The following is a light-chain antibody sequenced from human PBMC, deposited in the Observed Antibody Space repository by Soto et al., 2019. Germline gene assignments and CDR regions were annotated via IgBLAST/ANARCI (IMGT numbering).Light chain of an antibody. CDR2: GAS. CDR3: QQYNKWPQT. Sequence: EIVMTPSPATLSMSPGERATLSCRASQSIAKDLAWYQHTPGQAPRLLTHGASTRATGIPARFSGVGSGAEFTLTISSLQSEDFAVYYCQQYNKWPQTFGQGTRREIK. J-gene: IGKJ5*01. CDR1: QSIAKD. V-gene: IGKV3-15*01.